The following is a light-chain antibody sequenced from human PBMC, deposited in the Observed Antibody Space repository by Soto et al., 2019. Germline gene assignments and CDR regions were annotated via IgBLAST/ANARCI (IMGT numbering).Light chain of an antibody. CDR1: QTVYNN. CDR3: QQHTNWPIT. J-gene: IGKJ5*01. V-gene: IGKV3-15*01. CDR2: AVS. Sequence: EVEMTQSPATLSVSPGESVTLSCRASQTVYNNYLAWYQQKPGQAPRLLIYAVSARATGIPARFSGSGFGTEFTLTINGLQSEDFAVYYCQQHTNWPITFGQGTRLEIK.